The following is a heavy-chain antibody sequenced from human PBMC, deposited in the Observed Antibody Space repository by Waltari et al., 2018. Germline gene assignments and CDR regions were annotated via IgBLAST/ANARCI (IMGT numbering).Heavy chain of an antibody. CDR3: VRDASWNIDY. CDR2: IKVDGSFT. J-gene: IGHJ4*02. CDR1: GFIFSSYW. V-gene: IGHV3-74*01. Sequence: VQLVASGGGLVQPWGSLRLSCAASGFIFSSYWMHWVRQVPGKGLVWMSRIKVDGSFTDYADSVRGRFTSSRDNAKTTLYLQMNSLGAEDTAVYFCVRDASWNIDYWGQGTLVTVSS. D-gene: IGHD1-1*01.